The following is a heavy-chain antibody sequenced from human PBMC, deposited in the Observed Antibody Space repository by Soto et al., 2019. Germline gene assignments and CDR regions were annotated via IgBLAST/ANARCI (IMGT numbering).Heavy chain of an antibody. V-gene: IGHV3-64D*06. J-gene: IGHJ1*01. CDR2: ISSNGGTT. D-gene: IGHD6-19*01. CDR1: GFTFSSYA. CDR3: VKDPGAVTGDEYFQH. Sequence: EVQLVESGGALVQPGGSLRLSCSASGFTFSSYAMHWVRQAPGKGLEYASGISSNGGTTYYVDSLKGRFIISRDNSKNTLYLQMSSLKTEDTAVYYCVKDPGAVTGDEYFQHWGLGTLVTVSS.